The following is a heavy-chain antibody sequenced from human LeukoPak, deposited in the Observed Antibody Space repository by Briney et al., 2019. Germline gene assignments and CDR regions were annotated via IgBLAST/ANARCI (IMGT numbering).Heavy chain of an antibody. CDR3: ARIRDGYNSYFFYGMDV. CDR2: IIALFGTA. V-gene: IGHV1-69*01. Sequence: ASVKVSCKASGGTFSSYAISWVRQAPGQGLEWMGGIIALFGTANYAQKFQGRLTVTADESTSTAYMELSSLRSEDTAVYYCARIRDGYNSYFFYGMDVWGQGTTVTVSS. J-gene: IGHJ6*02. D-gene: IGHD5-24*01. CDR1: GGTFSSYA.